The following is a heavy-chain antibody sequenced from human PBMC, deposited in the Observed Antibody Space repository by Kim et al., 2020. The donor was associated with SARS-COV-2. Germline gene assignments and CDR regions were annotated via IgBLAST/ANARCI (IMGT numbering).Heavy chain of an antibody. CDR3: ARGGSGPWGRNAFDI. Sequence: SETLSLTCAVYGGSFSGYYWSWIRQPPGKGLEWIGEINHSGSTNYNPSLKSRVTISVDTSKNQFSLKLNSVTAADTAVYYCARGGSGPWGRNAFDIWGQGTMVTVSS. D-gene: IGHD3-16*01. V-gene: IGHV4-34*01. J-gene: IGHJ3*02. CDR1: GGSFSGYY. CDR2: INHSGST.